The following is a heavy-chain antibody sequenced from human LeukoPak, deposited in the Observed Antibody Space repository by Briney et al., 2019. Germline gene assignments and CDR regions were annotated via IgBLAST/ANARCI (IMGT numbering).Heavy chain of an antibody. CDR3: ARGRRGYRADFDY. D-gene: IGHD1-14*01. Sequence: ASVKVSCKASGYTFTSYDINWVRQATGQGVEWMGWMNPNSGNTGYAQKFQGRVTITRNTSISTAYMELSSLRSEDTAVYYCARGRRGYRADFDYWGQGTLVTVSS. J-gene: IGHJ4*02. CDR1: GYTFTSYD. V-gene: IGHV1-8*03. CDR2: MNPNSGNT.